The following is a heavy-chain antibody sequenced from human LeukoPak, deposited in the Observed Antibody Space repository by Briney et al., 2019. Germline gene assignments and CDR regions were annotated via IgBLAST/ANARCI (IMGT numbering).Heavy chain of an antibody. Sequence: PGGSLRLSCAASGFTFSNAWMSWVRQAPGKGLEWVGRIKSKTDGGTTDYAAPVKGRFTISRDDSKNTLYLQMNSLRAEDTAVYYCARDLGIVGATDWGQGTLVTVSS. V-gene: IGHV3-15*01. CDR2: IKSKTDGGTT. J-gene: IGHJ4*02. D-gene: IGHD1-26*01. CDR3: ARDLGIVGATD. CDR1: GFTFSNAW.